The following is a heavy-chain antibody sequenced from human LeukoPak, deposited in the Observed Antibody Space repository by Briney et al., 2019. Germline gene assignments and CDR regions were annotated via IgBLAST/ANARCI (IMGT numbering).Heavy chain of an antibody. CDR3: ARGFVVVPAAIAPFDI. J-gene: IGHJ3*02. Sequence: SETLSLTCAVYGGSFSGYYWSWIRQPPGKGLEWIGEINHSGSTNYNPSLKSRVTISVDTSKNQFSLKLSSVTAADTAVYYCARGFVVVPAAIAPFDIWGQGTMVTVSS. CDR1: GGSFSGYY. V-gene: IGHV4-34*01. CDR2: INHSGST. D-gene: IGHD2-2*01.